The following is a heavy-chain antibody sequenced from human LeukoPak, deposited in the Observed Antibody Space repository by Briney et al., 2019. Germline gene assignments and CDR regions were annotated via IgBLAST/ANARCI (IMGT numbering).Heavy chain of an antibody. J-gene: IGHJ4*02. CDR2: FSYSGST. CDR3: ARHPYTAMAHFDY. Sequence: ASETLSLICTVSGGSISNYYWSWIRQPPGKGLEWIGYFSYSGSTNSNPPLKSRVTISVDTSKNQSSLRLNSVPAADTAVYYWARHPYTAMAHFDYWGQGTLVIVSS. CDR1: GGSISNYY. V-gene: IGHV4-59*08. D-gene: IGHD5-18*01.